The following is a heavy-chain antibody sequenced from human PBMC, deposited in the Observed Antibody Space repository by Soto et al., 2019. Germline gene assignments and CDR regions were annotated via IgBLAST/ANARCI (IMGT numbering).Heavy chain of an antibody. CDR1: GFTFSGSA. CDR2: IRSKANSYAT. D-gene: IGHD3-22*01. J-gene: IGHJ4*02. Sequence: EVQLVESGGGLVQPGGSLKLSCAAPGFTFSGSAMHWVRQASGKGLEWVGRIRSKANSYATAYAASVKGRFTISRDDSKNTAYLQMNSLKTEDTAVYYCTSPYYYDSSGYPPHYWGQGTLVTVSS. V-gene: IGHV3-73*02. CDR3: TSPYYYDSSGYPPHY.